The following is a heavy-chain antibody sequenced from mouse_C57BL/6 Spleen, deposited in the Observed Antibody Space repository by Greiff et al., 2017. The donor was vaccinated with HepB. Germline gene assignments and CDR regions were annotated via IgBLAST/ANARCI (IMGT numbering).Heavy chain of an antibody. V-gene: IGHV3-1*01. CDR3: AREAGTQWYFDV. CDR2: ISYSGST. D-gene: IGHD4-1*01. Sequence: VQLKESGPGMVKPSQSLSLTCTVTGYSITSGYDWHWIRHFPGNKLEWMGYISYSGSTNYNPSLKSRISITHDTSKNHFFLKLNSVTTEDTATYYCAREAGTQWYFDVWGTGTTVTVSS. J-gene: IGHJ1*03. CDR1: GYSITSGYD.